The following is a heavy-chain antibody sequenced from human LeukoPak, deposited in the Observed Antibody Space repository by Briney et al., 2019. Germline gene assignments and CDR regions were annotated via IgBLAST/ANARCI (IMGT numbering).Heavy chain of an antibody. CDR3: AKGLTVTTGYFDY. J-gene: IGHJ4*02. CDR1: GFTFSSYA. CDR2: ISGSGGST. V-gene: IGHV3-23*01. D-gene: IGHD4-17*01. Sequence: GGSLRLSCAASGFTFSSYAMSWVRQAPGKGLEWVSAISGSGGSTYYADSVKGRFTISRDNSKNTLYLQMNSLGAEDTAVYYCAKGLTVTTGYFDYWGQGTLVTVSS.